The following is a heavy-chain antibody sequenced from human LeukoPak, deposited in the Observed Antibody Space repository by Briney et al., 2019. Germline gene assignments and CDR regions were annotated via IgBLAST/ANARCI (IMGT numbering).Heavy chain of an antibody. D-gene: IGHD3-9*01. CDR1: GYPFTTYG. V-gene: IGHV1-18*01. CDR3: AREWGGYDFLPGDTGFAP. J-gene: IGHJ5*02. CDR2: ISTYNGDT. Sequence: ASVKVSCKASGYPFTTYGINWVRQAPGQGLEWMGWISTYNGDTNYAQKFQGRVTMTTDTSTSTAYIELRSLTSDDTAAYYCAREWGGYDFLPGDTGFAPWGQGPLATVPS.